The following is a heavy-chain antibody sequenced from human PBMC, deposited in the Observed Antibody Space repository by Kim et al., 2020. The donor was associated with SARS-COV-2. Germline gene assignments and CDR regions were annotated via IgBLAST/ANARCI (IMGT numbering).Heavy chain of an antibody. CDR3: AKDLWNYSAMDV. CDR2: ISHDGTSS. Sequence: GGSLRLSCAASGFTFTCCAMTWVRQAPGRGPEWVSYISHDGTSSHYAGSVKGRFLISRDDSKNTLYLRLNNLRAEDTALYYCAKDLWNYSAMDVWGQGTT. D-gene: IGHD2-21*01. V-gene: IGHV3-23*01. J-gene: IGHJ6*02. CDR1: GFTFTCCA.